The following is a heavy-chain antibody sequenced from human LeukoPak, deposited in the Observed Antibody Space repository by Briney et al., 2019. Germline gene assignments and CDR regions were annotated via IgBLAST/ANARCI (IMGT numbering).Heavy chain of an antibody. CDR3: ARESVAAAGIYFDY. J-gene: IGHJ4*02. CDR1: GGSISSYY. CDR2: IYYSGST. Sequence: SKTLSLTCTVSGGSISSYYWSWIRQPPGKGLEWIGYIYYSGSTNYNPSLKSRVTISVDASKNQFSLKLSSVTAADTAVYYCARESVAAAGIYFDYWGQGTLVTVSS. V-gene: IGHV4-59*01. D-gene: IGHD6-13*01.